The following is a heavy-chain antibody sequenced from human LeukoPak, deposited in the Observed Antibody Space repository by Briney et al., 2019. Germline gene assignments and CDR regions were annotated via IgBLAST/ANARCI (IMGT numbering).Heavy chain of an antibody. V-gene: IGHV4-34*01. CDR1: GGSFSGYY. CDR2: INHSGST. CDR3: ARCHSSSWYDY. J-gene: IGHJ4*02. Sequence: SETLSLTCAVYGGSFSGYYWSWIRQPPGKGLEWIGEINHSGSTNYNPSLKSRVTISVDTSKNQFSLKLGSVTAADTAVYYCARCHSSSWYDYWGQGTLVTVSS. D-gene: IGHD6-13*01.